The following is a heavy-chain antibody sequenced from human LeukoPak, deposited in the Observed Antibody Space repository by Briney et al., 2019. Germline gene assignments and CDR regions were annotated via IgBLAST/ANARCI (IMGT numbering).Heavy chain of an antibody. V-gene: IGHV3-11*06. Sequence: GGSLRLSCAASGFTFSNYYMTWIRQTPGRGLEWISHISTDSSNANYADSVKGRFTVSRDNAQNSLFLQMNSLRAEDTAIYYCARLHSLAGAGTYDYWGQGTLVTVSS. CDR3: ARLHSLAGAGTYDY. D-gene: IGHD6-13*01. J-gene: IGHJ4*02. CDR2: ISTDSSNA. CDR1: GFTFSNYY.